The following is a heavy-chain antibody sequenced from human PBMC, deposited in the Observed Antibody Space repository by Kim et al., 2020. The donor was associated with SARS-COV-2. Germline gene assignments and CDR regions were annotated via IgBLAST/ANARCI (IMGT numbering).Heavy chain of an antibody. CDR1: GYSFTSYW. Sequence: GESLKISCKGSGYSFTSYWIGWVRQMPGKGLEWMGIIYPGDSDTRYSPSFQGQVTISADKSISTAYLQWSSLKASDTAMYYCARQTTVTQSPKAWRANDYYYYGMDVWGQGTTVTVSS. J-gene: IGHJ6*02. CDR2: IYPGDSDT. CDR3: ARQTTVTQSPKAWRANDYYYYGMDV. D-gene: IGHD4-17*01. V-gene: IGHV5-51*01.